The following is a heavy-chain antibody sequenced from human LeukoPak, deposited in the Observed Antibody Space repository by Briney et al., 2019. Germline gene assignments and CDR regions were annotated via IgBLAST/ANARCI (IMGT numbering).Heavy chain of an antibody. CDR3: ARGPMTGLGY. J-gene: IGHJ4*02. Sequence: TSETLSLTRAVYGGSFSGYYWSWIRQPPGKGLEWIGEINHSGSTNYNPSLKSRVTISVDTSKNQFSLKLSSVTAADTAVYYCARGPMTGLGYWGQGTLVTVSS. CDR1: GGSFSGYY. D-gene: IGHD1-20*01. V-gene: IGHV4-34*01. CDR2: INHSGST.